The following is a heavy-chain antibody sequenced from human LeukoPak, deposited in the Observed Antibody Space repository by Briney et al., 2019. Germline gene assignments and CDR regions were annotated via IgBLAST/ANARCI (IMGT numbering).Heavy chain of an antibody. J-gene: IGHJ4*02. Sequence: GGSLRLSCAASGFTFSSYGMHWVRQAPGKGLEWVAVISYDGSNKYYADSVKGRFTISRDNSKNTLYLQMNSLRAEDTAVYYCAKDIPIEGYSPFLGFDYWGQGTLVTVSS. CDR1: GFTFSSYG. D-gene: IGHD6-13*01. V-gene: IGHV3-30*19. CDR3: AKDIPIEGYSPFLGFDY. CDR2: ISYDGSNK.